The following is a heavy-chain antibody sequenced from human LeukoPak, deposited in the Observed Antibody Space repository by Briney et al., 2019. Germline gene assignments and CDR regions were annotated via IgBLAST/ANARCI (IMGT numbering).Heavy chain of an antibody. J-gene: IGHJ4*02. V-gene: IGHV1-69*04. CDR3: ASSGVGYYGSGSYYMYYFDY. CDR1: GGTFSSYA. D-gene: IGHD3-10*01. Sequence: ASVKVSCKASGGTFSSYAISWVRQAPGQGLEWMGRIIPILGIANYAQKFQGRVTITADKSTSTAYMELSSLRSEDTAVYYCASSGVGYYGSGSYYMYYFDYWGQGTLVTVSS. CDR2: IIPILGIA.